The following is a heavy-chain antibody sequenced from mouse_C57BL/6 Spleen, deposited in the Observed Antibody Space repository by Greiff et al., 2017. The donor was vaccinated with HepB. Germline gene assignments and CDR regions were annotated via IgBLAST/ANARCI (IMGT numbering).Heavy chain of an antibody. CDR3: ANLYYGSSYVFDY. V-gene: IGHV5-17*01. CDR1: GFTFSDYG. CDR2: ISSGSSTI. D-gene: IGHD1-1*01. Sequence: EVQRVESGGGLVKPGGSLKLSCAASGFTFSDYGMHWVRQAPEKGLEWVAYISSGSSTIYYADTVKGRFTLSIDNAKNTLFLQMTSLRSDDTAMCYCANLYYGSSYVFDYWGQGTTLTVSS. J-gene: IGHJ2*01.